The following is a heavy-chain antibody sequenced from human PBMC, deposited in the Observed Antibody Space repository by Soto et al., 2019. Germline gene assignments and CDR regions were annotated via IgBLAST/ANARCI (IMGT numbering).Heavy chain of an antibody. CDR1: GYSFTSYW. Sequence: GEPLKIPGNVFGYSFTSYWIGWVRQMPGKGLEWMGIIYPGDSDTRYSPSFQGQVTISADKSISTAYLQWSSLKASDTAMYYCARGDFLTGYYKYYYYGMDVWGQGTTVASP. J-gene: IGHJ6*02. V-gene: IGHV5-51*01. CDR3: ARGDFLTGYYKYYYYGMDV. D-gene: IGHD3-9*01. CDR2: IYPGDSDT.